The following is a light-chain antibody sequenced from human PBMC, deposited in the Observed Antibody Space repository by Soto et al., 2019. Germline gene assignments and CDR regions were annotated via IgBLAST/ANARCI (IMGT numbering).Light chain of an antibody. V-gene: IGKV3-15*01. J-gene: IGKJ2*01. Sequence: EIVMTQSPATLSVSPGQSATLSCRPSQSISSELAWYQQKPGQPPRLVIYGASTRATGVPARFTGSGSGSDFTLTIGGLQSEDFAVYYCQQGHNWPLTFGQGTRLEI. CDR3: QQGHNWPLT. CDR2: GAS. CDR1: QSISSE.